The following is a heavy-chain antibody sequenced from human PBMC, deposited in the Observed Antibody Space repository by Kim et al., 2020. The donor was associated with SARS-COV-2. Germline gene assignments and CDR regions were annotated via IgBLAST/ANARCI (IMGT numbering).Heavy chain of an antibody. J-gene: IGHJ4*02. Sequence: SETLSLTCTVSGGSISSYYWSWIRQPPGKGLEWIGYIYYSGSTNYNPPLKSRVTISVDTSKNQFSLKLSSVTAADTAVYYCARDLYYYGSGGFDYWGQGTLVTVSS. D-gene: IGHD3-10*01. CDR3: ARDLYYYGSGGFDY. CDR2: IYYSGST. CDR1: GGSISSYY. V-gene: IGHV4-59*01.